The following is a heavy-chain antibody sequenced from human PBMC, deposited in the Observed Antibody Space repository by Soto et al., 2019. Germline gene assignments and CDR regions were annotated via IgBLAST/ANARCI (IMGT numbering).Heavy chain of an antibody. CDR2: IYYIGST. CDR1: GGSISTGGFY. V-gene: IGHV4-31*03. J-gene: IGHJ6*02. Sequence: QVQLQESGPGLVKPSQTLSLTCSVSGGSISTGGFYWSWIRQHPGKGLEWIGYIYYIGSTSYNPSLKNRVTISRATPNNQFSLELSSVSAADTAVYYCARAGEDYYGAGAGGLDVWGQGTTVTVSS. D-gene: IGHD3-10*01. CDR3: ARAGEDYYGAGAGGLDV.